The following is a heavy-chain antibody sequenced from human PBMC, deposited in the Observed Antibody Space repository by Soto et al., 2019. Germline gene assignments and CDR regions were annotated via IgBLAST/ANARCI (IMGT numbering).Heavy chain of an antibody. CDR2: VSASGGRT. CDR1: GFTFTTYA. V-gene: IGHV3-23*01. D-gene: IGHD2-15*01. CDR3: AKTMGDCSGGTCYGAYSMDV. J-gene: IGHJ6*02. Sequence: EVQLLESGGGLVQPEESLRLSCAASGFTFTTYAMFWVRQAPGKGLEWVSGVSASGGRTYAADSVKGRFTISRDNYKNKVHLQMNSLRADXTAVYYCAKTMGDCSGGTCYGAYSMDVWGQGITVTVSS.